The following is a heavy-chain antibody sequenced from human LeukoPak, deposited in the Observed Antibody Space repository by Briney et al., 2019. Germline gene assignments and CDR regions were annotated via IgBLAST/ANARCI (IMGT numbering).Heavy chain of an antibody. CDR3: ARYVGSGDTFDY. J-gene: IGHJ4*02. Sequence: GGSLRLSCAASGFTFSLYTMRWVRQAPGKGLEWVAVIPYDGSDKYYAASVKGRFTPSRDNSKNTLLLQMNSLRAEDTAVYFCARYVGSGDTFDYWGQGTLVTVSS. D-gene: IGHD2-21*02. CDR1: GFTFSLYT. CDR2: IPYDGSDK. V-gene: IGHV3-30*04.